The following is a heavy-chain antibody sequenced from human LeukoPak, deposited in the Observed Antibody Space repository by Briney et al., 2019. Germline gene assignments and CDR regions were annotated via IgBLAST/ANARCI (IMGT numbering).Heavy chain of an antibody. CDR2: IYYSGST. CDR1: GGSISSYY. CDR3: ARQITMIVVDY. D-gene: IGHD3-22*01. Sequence: PSETLSLTCTVSGGSISSYYWGWIHQPPGKGLEWIGSIYYSGSTYYNPSLKSRVTISVDTSKNQFSLKLSSVTAADTAVYYCARQITMIVVDYWGQGTLVTVSS. V-gene: IGHV4-39*01. J-gene: IGHJ4*02.